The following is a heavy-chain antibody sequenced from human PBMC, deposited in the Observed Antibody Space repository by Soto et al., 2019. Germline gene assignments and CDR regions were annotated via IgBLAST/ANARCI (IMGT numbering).Heavy chain of an antibody. D-gene: IGHD3-3*01. CDR1: GGSISSYY. CDR2: IYYSGST. V-gene: IGHV4-59*01. Sequence: PSETLSLTCTVSGGSISSYYWSWIRQPPGKGLEWIGYIYYSGSTNYNPSLKSRVTISVDTSKNQFSLKLSSVTAADTAVYYCARDSYYDFWSGYRDAFDIWGQVTMVTVSS. J-gene: IGHJ3*02. CDR3: ARDSYYDFWSGYRDAFDI.